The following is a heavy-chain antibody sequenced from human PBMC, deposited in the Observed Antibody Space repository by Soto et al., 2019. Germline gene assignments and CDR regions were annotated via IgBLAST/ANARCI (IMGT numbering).Heavy chain of an antibody. D-gene: IGHD3-3*01. CDR2: IYYSGST. J-gene: IGHJ4*02. Sequence: SETLSLTCTVSGGSVSNGDYYWSWLRQPPGKGLEWIGYIYYSGSTFYNPSLKSRVTISIDTSKNQFSLKVSSVTAADTAVYYCARSHLTIFGVVITYWGQGTLVTVSS. CDR1: GGSVSNGDYY. V-gene: IGHV4-30-4*01. CDR3: ARSHLTIFGVVITY.